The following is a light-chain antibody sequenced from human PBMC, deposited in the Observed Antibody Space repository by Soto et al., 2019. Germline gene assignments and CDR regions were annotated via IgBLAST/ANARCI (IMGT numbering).Light chain of an antibody. CDR1: QSISSY. CDR3: QQLYTLPFT. J-gene: IGKJ5*01. Sequence: DIQMTQSPSSLSASVGDRVAITCRASQSISSYLNWYQQTKGKAPKILIYKASTLKSGVPSRFRGSGSGTEFTLSLSGLLPEDFEAYHCQQLYTLPFTFGQGTRLEIK. V-gene: IGKV1-39*01. CDR2: KAS.